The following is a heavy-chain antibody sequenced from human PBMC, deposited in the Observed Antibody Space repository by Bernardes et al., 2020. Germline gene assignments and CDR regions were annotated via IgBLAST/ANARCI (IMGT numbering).Heavy chain of an antibody. CDR3: ARLSGNFIVGQWYFDL. J-gene: IGHJ2*01. CDR2: IYAYSGTT. Sequence: ETLSLTCTVSGGSMSSHYWTWIREPPGKGLEWIGYIYAYSGTTSYNPSLKSRATISLDTSKRQFSLRLNSVTAADTADYYCARLSGNFIVGQWYFDLWGRGALVTASP. V-gene: IGHV4-59*11. D-gene: IGHD3-16*02. CDR1: GGSMSSHY.